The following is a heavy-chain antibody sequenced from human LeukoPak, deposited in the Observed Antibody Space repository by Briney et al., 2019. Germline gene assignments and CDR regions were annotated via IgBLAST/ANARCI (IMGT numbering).Heavy chain of an antibody. CDR3: ARQSSGYYYGWFDP. CDR1: GGSILDSTYY. J-gene: IGHJ5*02. V-gene: IGHV4-39*01. D-gene: IGHD3-22*01. Sequence: SETLSLTGTVSGGSILDSTYYWAWIRQPPGKGLEWIATIFYTGNTHYNPSLKSRVTMSVDTVKNQFSLNLNSVTAADTAVYYCARQSSGYYYGWFDPWGQGTLVTVSS. CDR2: IFYTGNT.